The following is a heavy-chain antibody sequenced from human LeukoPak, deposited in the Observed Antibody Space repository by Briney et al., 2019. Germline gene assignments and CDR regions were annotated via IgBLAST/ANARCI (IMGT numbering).Heavy chain of an antibody. Sequence: GSLRLSCAASGFTFSSYGMHWVRQAPGKGLEWVAFIRYDGSNKYYADSVKGRFTISRDNSKNTLYLQMNSLRAEDTAVYYCAKVIRGYCRSTSCYYFDYWGQGTLVTVSS. D-gene: IGHD2-2*01. V-gene: IGHV3-30*02. J-gene: IGHJ4*02. CDR2: IRYDGSNK. CDR1: GFTFSSYG. CDR3: AKVIRGYCRSTSCYYFDY.